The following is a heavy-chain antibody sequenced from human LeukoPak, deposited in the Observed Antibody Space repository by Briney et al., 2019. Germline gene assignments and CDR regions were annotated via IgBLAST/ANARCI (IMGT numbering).Heavy chain of an antibody. CDR2: ISYDGSNK. CDR3: ALRWELLGWGIDY. D-gene: IGHD1-26*01. V-gene: IGHV3-30*03. CDR1: GFTFSSYG. J-gene: IGHJ4*02. Sequence: GRSLRLSCAASGFTFSSYGMHWVRQAPGKGLEWVAVISYDGSNKYYADSVKGRFTISRDNSKNTLYLQMNSLRAEDTAVYYCALRWELLGWGIDYWGQGTLVTVSS.